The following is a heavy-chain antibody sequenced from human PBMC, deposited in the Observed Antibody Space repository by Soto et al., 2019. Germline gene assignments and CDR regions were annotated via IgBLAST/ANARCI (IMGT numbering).Heavy chain of an antibody. V-gene: IGHV3-30*18. J-gene: IGHJ4*02. Sequence: QVQLVESGGGVGQPGRSLRLSCAASGFTFSSYGMHWVRQAPGKGLEWVAVISYDGSNKYYADSVKGRFTLSRDNSKNTLYMEMNSLRAENTAVYYCAKVFAWDYGGNPGDYWGQGTLVTVSS. D-gene: IGHD4-17*01. CDR1: GFTFSSYG. CDR3: AKVFAWDYGGNPGDY. CDR2: ISYDGSNK.